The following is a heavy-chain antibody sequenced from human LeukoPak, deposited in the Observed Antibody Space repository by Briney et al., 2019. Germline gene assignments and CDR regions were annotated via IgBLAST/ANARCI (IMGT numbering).Heavy chain of an antibody. Sequence: SSETLSLTCTVSGGSISSYYWSWIRQPPGKGLEWIRYIYYSGSTNYNPSLKSRVTISVDTSKNQFSLKLSSVTAADTAVYYCARTSPGLLWFGELLPPYFDYWGQGTLVTVSS. V-gene: IGHV4-59*01. D-gene: IGHD3-10*01. CDR3: ARTSPGLLWFGELLPPYFDY. CDR1: GGSISSYY. CDR2: IYYSGST. J-gene: IGHJ4*02.